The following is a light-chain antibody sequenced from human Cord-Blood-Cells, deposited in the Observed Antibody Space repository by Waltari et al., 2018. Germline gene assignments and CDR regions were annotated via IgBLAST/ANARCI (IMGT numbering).Light chain of an antibody. Sequence: SYELTHPPSVSVSPGQTASITCPGETSGAKYAYGDQQKPGQSPVLVIYQESKRPSGIPERFSGSNSGNTATLTISGTQAMDEADYYCQAWDSSTVVFGGGTKLTVL. CDR1: TSGAKY. V-gene: IGLV3-1*01. CDR2: QES. J-gene: IGLJ2*01. CDR3: QAWDSSTVV.